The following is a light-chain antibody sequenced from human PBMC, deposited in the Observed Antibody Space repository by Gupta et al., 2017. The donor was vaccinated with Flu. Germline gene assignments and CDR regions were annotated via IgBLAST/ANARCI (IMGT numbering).Light chain of an antibody. Sequence: DIQMTQSPSSLSASVGDRVTITCRASQSISSYLNWYQQKPGKAPKLLIYAASSLQSGVPSRFSGSGSGTXFTLTIXSLQPEDFATYYCQQRDSTPITFGXGTKVDIK. V-gene: IGKV1-39*01. J-gene: IGKJ4*01. CDR3: QQRDSTPIT. CDR1: QSISSY. CDR2: AAS.